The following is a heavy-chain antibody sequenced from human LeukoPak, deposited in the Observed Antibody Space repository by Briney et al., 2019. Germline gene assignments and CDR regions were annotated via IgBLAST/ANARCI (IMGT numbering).Heavy chain of an antibody. V-gene: IGHV3-48*03. Sequence: GGSLRLSCAASGFTFSSYEMNWVRQAPGKGLEWVSYISSSGSTIYYADSVKGRFTISRDNAKSSLYLQMNSLRAEDTAVYYCARMDPYCGGDCYTRDAFDIWGQGTMVTVSS. D-gene: IGHD2-21*02. CDR3: ARMDPYCGGDCYTRDAFDI. CDR1: GFTFSSYE. J-gene: IGHJ3*02. CDR2: ISSSGSTI.